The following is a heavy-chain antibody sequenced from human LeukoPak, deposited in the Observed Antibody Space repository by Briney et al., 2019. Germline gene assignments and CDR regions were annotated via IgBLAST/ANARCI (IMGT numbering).Heavy chain of an antibody. CDR1: GFTVSSNY. CDR2: IYSGGST. Sequence: GGSLRLSCAASGFTVSSNYMSWVRQAPGKGLEWVSVIYSGGSTYYADSVKGRFTISRDNSKNTLYLQMNGLRAEDTAVYYCARDPVAYYDSNWGQGTLVTVSS. D-gene: IGHD3-22*01. CDR3: ARDPVAYYDSN. J-gene: IGHJ4*02. V-gene: IGHV3-66*01.